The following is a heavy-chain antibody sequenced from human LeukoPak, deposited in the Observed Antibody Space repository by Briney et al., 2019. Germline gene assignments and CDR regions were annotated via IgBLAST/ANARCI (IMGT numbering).Heavy chain of an antibody. D-gene: IGHD1-1*01. Sequence: PSETLSLTCTVSGGSISSYYWSWLRQPPGKGLEWIGYIYYSGSTNYNPSLKSRVTISVDTSKNQFSLKLSSVTAADTAVYYCASLVNNWNDDNWFDPWGQGTLVTVSS. CDR2: IYYSGST. CDR3: ASLVNNWNDDNWFDP. CDR1: GGSISSYY. J-gene: IGHJ5*02. V-gene: IGHV4-59*01.